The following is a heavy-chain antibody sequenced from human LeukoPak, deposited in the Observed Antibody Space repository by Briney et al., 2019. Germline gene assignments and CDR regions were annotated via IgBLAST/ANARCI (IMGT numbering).Heavy chain of an antibody. V-gene: IGHV1-18*01. J-gene: IGHJ4*02. Sequence: ASVKVSCNASGYTFTNYGFTWVRQAPGQGLEWMGNSAYNGNTNYAQKFQDRVTMTTDTSTSTAYMELRSLKSDDTAVYYCARYNSMFRGVTTSDYWGQGTLVTVSS. D-gene: IGHD3-10*01. CDR2: SAYNGNT. CDR3: ARYNSMFRGVTTSDY. CDR1: GYTFTNYG.